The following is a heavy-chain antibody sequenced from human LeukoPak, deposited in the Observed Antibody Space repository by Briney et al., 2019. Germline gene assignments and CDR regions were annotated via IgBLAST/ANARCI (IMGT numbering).Heavy chain of an antibody. J-gene: IGHJ4*02. CDR3: ARDRLGDSADGGFSH. Sequence: GGPLRLSCAASGFTFSTYAMHWVRQTPGKGLGGVSVISFDGSNKYYADSVKRRFTISRDNSKNTLYLQMSSLRAEDTAVYYCARDRLGDSADGGFSHWGQGTLVTVSS. CDR2: ISFDGSNK. V-gene: IGHV3-30-3*01. CDR1: GFTFSTYA. D-gene: IGHD1-26*01.